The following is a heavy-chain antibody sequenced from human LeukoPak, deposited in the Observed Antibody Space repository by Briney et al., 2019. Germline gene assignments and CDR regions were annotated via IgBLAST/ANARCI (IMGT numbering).Heavy chain of an antibody. J-gene: IGHJ4*02. D-gene: IGHD3-10*01. CDR1: GGSISSYY. CDR3: ARGLLWGWEPTLYFDY. Sequence: SETLSLTCTVSGGSISSYYWSWIRQPPGKGLEWIGYIYYSGSTNYNPSLKSRVTISVDTSKNQFSLKLSSVTAADTAVYYCARGLLWGWEPTLYFDYWGQGTLVTVSS. CDR2: IYYSGST. V-gene: IGHV4-59*01.